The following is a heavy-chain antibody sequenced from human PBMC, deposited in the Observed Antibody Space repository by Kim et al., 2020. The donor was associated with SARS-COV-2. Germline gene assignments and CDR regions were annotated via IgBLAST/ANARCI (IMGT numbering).Heavy chain of an antibody. Sequence: GGSLRLSCEASGFTFSNYWMNWVRQGPGKGLVWVARINSDGGDTHYTDSVKGRFTISRDNAENTLHLQLNSLGVEDTAIYYCARGTFQQGFAHWGQGTLVTVSS. V-gene: IGHV3-74*01. J-gene: IGHJ5*02. CDR3: ARGTFQQGFAH. CDR2: INSDGGDT. CDR1: GFTFSNYW.